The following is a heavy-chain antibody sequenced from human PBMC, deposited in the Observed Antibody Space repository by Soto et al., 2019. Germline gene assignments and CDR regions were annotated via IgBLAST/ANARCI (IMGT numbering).Heavy chain of an antibody. CDR2: ISGPGTTI. V-gene: IGHV3-11*01. J-gene: IGHJ5*02. CDR1: GFTLSDYY. D-gene: IGHD3-16*01. Sequence: GGSLRLSCAAAGFTLSDYYMSWIRQAPGKGLEWLSYISGPGTTIYYADSLRGRFTVSRDNAKSSLYLQMNSLRGEDTAVYYCARDPRNFGFDPWGQGTLVTVSS. CDR3: ARDPRNFGFDP.